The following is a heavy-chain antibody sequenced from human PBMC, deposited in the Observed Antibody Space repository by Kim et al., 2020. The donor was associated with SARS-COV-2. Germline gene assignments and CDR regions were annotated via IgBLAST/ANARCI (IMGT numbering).Heavy chain of an antibody. J-gene: IGHJ5*02. CDR3: ARAPGGVTGGNWFDP. Sequence: SETLSLTCAVSGGSISSGGYSWSWIRQPPGKGLEWIGYIYHSGSTYYNPSLKSRVTISVDRSKNQFSLKLSSVTAADTAVYYCARAPGGVTGGNWFDPWGQGTLVTVSS. V-gene: IGHV4-30-2*01. D-gene: IGHD2-21*02. CDR1: GGSISSGGYS. CDR2: IYHSGST.